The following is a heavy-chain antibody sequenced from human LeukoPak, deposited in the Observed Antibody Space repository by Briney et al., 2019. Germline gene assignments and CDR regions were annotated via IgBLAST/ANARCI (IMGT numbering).Heavy chain of an antibody. CDR3: ARQVYYYDSSTYYYYMDV. V-gene: IGHV4-59*08. J-gene: IGHJ6*03. CDR1: GGSISSYY. Sequence: SETLSLTCTVSGGSISSYYWSWIRQPPGKGLEWIGYIYYSGSTNYNPSPKSRVTISVDTSKNQFSLKLSSVTAADTAVYYCARQVYYYDSSTYYYYMDVWGKGTTVTVSS. D-gene: IGHD3-22*01. CDR2: IYYSGST.